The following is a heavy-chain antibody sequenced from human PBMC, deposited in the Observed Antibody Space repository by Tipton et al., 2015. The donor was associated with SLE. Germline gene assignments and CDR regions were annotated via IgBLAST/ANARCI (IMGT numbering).Heavy chain of an antibody. D-gene: IGHD4-23*01. J-gene: IGHJ3*02. CDR3: ARANSIARDAFDI. CDR1: GGSFSGYY. V-gene: IGHV4-34*01. CDR2: INHSGST. Sequence: TLSLTCAVYGGSFSGYYWSWIRQPPGRGLEWIGEINHSGSTNYNPSLKSRVTISVDMSKNQFSLKLSSVTAADTAVYYCARANSIARDAFDIWGQGTMVTVSS.